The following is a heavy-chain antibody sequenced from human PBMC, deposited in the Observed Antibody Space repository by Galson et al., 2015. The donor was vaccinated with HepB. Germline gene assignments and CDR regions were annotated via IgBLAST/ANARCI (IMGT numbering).Heavy chain of an antibody. J-gene: IGHJ4*02. D-gene: IGHD3-3*01. CDR3: ARDASEWSRDY. CDR1: GFTFTTSG. Sequence: SLRLSCAASGFTFTTSGMTWVRQAPGKGLEWVAVIGYSGTYRHYADSVKGRFAISRDNAKNSVYLKMNSLRVEDTAVYYCARDASEWSRDYWGQGTLVAVSS. CDR2: IGYSGTYR. V-gene: IGHV3-21*01.